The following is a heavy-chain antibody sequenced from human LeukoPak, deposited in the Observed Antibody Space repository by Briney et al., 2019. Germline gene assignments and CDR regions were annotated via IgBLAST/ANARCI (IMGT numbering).Heavy chain of an antibody. D-gene: IGHD2-15*01. J-gene: IGHJ4*02. CDR3: ARAGGYCGRISCPYYFDY. CDR1: GYTFTSYY. CDR2: INPSGGST. V-gene: IGHV1-46*01. Sequence: ASVKVSCKASGYTFTSYYMHWVRQAPGQGLEWMGIINPSGGSTSYAQKFQGRVTMTRDMSTSTVYMELSSLRSEDMAVYYCARAGGYCGRISCPYYFDYWGQGSLVAVSS.